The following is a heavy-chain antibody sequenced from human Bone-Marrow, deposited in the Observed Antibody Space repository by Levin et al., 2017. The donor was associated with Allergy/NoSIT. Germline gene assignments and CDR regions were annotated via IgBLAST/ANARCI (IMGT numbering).Heavy chain of an antibody. CDR2: ISGTGGST. D-gene: IGHD2-8*02. CDR1: GFRFSNYV. V-gene: IGHV3-23*01. CDR3: AKGLESILVIGEYFHQ. J-gene: IGHJ1*01. Sequence: GGSLRLSCAASGFRFSNYVISWVRHAPGKGLEWVSGISGTGGSTYYTDSVKGRFTISRDNSKNTVFLQMNSLGAEDTAVYYCAKGLESILVIGEYFHQWGQGTLVTVSS.